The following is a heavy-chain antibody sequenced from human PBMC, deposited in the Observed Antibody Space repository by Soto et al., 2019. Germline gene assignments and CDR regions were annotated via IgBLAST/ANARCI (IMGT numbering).Heavy chain of an antibody. CDR3: ARREIQGPIDY. D-gene: IGHD1-26*01. V-gene: IGHV4-28*01. CDR2: IYYSGTT. Sequence: QVQLQESGPGLVKPSDTLSLTCAVSGYSISSSNWWGWIRQPPGKGLEWIGNIYYSGTTDYNPSLKSRVTMSVDTSKNQFSLKLTSVTAVDTAVYYCARREIQGPIDYWGQGTLVTVSS. J-gene: IGHJ4*02. CDR1: GYSISSSNW.